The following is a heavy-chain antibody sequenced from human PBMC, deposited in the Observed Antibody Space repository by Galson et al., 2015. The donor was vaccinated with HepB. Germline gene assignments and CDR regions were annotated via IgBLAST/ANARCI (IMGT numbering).Heavy chain of an antibody. V-gene: IGHV2-5*02. Sequence: PALVKPTQTLTLTCTFSGFSLSTSGVGVGWIRQPPGKALEWLALIYWDDDKRYSPSLKSRLTITKDTSKNQVVLTMTNMDPVDTATYYCAHRVVTYDFWSGYYSRGFDPWGQGTLVTVSS. CDR3: AHRVVTYDFWSGYYSRGFDP. J-gene: IGHJ5*02. D-gene: IGHD3-3*01. CDR2: IYWDDDK. CDR1: GFSLSTSGVG.